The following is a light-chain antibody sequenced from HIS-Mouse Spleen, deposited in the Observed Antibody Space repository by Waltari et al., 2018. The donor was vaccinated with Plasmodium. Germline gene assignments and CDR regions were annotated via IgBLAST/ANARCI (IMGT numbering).Light chain of an antibody. CDR2: GAS. V-gene: IGKV3-15*01. J-gene: IGKJ2*01. CDR3: QQYNNWPPYT. Sequence: EIVMTQSPATLSVSPGERATLSCRASPSVSSNLAWYQQKPGQAPRLLIYGASTRATGIPARFSGSRSGTEFTLTISSMQSEDFAVYYCQQYNNWPPYTFGQGTKLEIK. CDR1: PSVSSN.